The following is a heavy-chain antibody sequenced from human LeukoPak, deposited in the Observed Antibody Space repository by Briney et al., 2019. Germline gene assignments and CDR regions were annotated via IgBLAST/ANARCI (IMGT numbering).Heavy chain of an antibody. D-gene: IGHD3-3*01. CDR2: INAYNGNT. J-gene: IGHJ5*02. CDR1: GYSFTCYG. V-gene: IGHV1-18*01. Sequence: KIPCKGPGYSFTCYGSSWVRQPPGQGLEWMGCINAYNGNTNYALTVKSRVTMTTDTSTSTAYMELRSLTSDDTAVYYCARDDFWSGYSRWFDPWGQGTLVTVSS. CDR3: ARDDFWSGYSRWFDP.